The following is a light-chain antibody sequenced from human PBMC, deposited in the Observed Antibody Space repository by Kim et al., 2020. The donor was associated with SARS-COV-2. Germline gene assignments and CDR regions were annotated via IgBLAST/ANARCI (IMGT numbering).Light chain of an antibody. CDR2: DVN. V-gene: IGLV2-11*01. Sequence: GQSVTITCTGTDRDVGGYNYVAWYQHHPGKAPKLLIYDVNKRPSGVPDRFFASKFGNTASLTISRLQSEDEADYYCCSYAVTYTLVFGGGTQLTVL. J-gene: IGLJ3*02. CDR1: DRDVGGYNY. CDR3: CSYAVTYTLV.